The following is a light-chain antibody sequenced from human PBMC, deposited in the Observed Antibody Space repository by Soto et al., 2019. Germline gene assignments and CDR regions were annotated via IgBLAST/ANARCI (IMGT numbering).Light chain of an antibody. J-gene: IGLJ2*01. CDR3: FSYAGSSTFVV. CDR2: EGS. V-gene: IGLV2-23*03. Sequence: QSALTQPASVSGSPGQSITISCTGTSSDVGSYNLVSWYQQHPGKAPKLMIYEGSKRPSGVSNRFSGSNSGNTASLTISGLQAEYEADSYCFSYAGSSTFVVFGGGTKLTVL. CDR1: SSDVGSYNL.